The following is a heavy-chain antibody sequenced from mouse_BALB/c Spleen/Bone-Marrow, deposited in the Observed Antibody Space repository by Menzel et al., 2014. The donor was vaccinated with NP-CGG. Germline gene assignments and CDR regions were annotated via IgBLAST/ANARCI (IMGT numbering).Heavy chain of an antibody. Sequence: EVKLMESETVLARPGASVKMSCKASGYTFTSYWMHWVKQRPGQGLEWIGAIYPGNSDTSYNQKFKGKAKLTAVTSTSTAYMELSSLTNEDSAVYYCTRAMITRAWFAYWGQGTLVTVSA. V-gene: IGHV1-5*01. CDR2: IYPGNSDT. CDR1: GYTFTSYW. J-gene: IGHJ3*01. D-gene: IGHD2-4*01. CDR3: TRAMITRAWFAY.